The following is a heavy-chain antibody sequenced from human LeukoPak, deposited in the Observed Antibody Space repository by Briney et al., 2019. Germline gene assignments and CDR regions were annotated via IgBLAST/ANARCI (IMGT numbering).Heavy chain of an antibody. CDR3: ARDFAGYSSSWYDPRGFDY. J-gene: IGHJ4*02. V-gene: IGHV3-48*01. Sequence: GRSLRLSCAASGFTFSSYSISCVRQAPRKWLGWVSYISSSSSTIYYADSVKGRFTISRDNAKNSLYLQMNSLRAEDTAVYYCARDFAGYSSSWYDPRGFDYWGQGTLVTVSS. D-gene: IGHD6-13*01. CDR2: ISSSSSTI. CDR1: GFTFSSYS.